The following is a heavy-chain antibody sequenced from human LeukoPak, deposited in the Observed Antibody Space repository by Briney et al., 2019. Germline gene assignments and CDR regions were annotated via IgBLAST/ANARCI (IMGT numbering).Heavy chain of an antibody. V-gene: IGHV1-69*04. CDR2: IIPILGIA. CDR1: GGTFSSYA. J-gene: IGHJ4*02. Sequence: SVNVSCKASGGTFSSYAISWVRQAPGQGLEWMGRIIPILGIANYAQKFQGRVTITAGKSTSTAYMELSSLRSEDTAVYYCARGVRVAPYYIDYWGQGTLVTVSS. D-gene: IGHD3-22*01. CDR3: ARGVRVAPYYIDY.